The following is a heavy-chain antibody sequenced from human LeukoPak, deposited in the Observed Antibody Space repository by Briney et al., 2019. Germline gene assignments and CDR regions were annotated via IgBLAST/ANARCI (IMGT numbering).Heavy chain of an antibody. CDR1: GFTFDDYG. CDR3: ARGLSTVTTGNWFDP. J-gene: IGHJ5*02. CDR2: INWNGGST. Sequence: GGSLRLSCAASGFTFDDYGMSWVRQAPGKGLEWVSGINWNGGSTGYADSVKGRFTISRDNAKNSLYLQMNSLRAEDTALYYCARGLSTVTTGNWFDPWGQGTLVTVSS. V-gene: IGHV3-20*04. D-gene: IGHD4-11*01.